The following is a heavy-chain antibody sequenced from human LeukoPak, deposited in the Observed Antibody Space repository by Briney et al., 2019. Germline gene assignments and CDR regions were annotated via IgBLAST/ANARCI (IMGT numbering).Heavy chain of an antibody. CDR2: ISGSGGST. CDR3: AKADYQLHYRGAFDI. Sequence: PGGSLRLSCAASGFTFSSYSMNWVRQAPGKGLEWVSAISGSGGSTYYADSVKGRFTISRDNSKNTLYLQMNSLRAEDTAVYYCAKADYQLHYRGAFDIWGQGTMVTVSS. D-gene: IGHD2-2*01. V-gene: IGHV3-23*01. CDR1: GFTFSSYS. J-gene: IGHJ3*02.